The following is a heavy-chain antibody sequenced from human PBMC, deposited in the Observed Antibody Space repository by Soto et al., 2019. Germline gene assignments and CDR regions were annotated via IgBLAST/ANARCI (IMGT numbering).Heavy chain of an antibody. J-gene: IGHJ4*02. Sequence: PGGSLRLSCAASGFTFSSYAMHWVRQAPGKGLEWVAVISYDGSNKYYADSVKGRFTISRDNSKNTLYLQMNSLRAEDTAVYYCARDRLRAPGHYWGQGTLVTVSS. D-gene: IGHD2-21*01. V-gene: IGHV3-30-3*01. CDR1: GFTFSSYA. CDR2: ISYDGSNK. CDR3: ARDRLRAPGHY.